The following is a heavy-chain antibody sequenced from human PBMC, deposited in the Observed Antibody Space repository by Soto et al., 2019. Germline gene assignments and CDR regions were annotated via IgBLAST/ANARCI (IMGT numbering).Heavy chain of an antibody. Sequence: ASVKVSCKASGYTFTSYGISWVRQAPGQGLEWMGWISAYNGNTNYAQKLQGRVTMTTDTSTSTAYMELRSLRSDDTAVYYCARDYDFWSGLGGYFDYWRQGTLVTVSS. J-gene: IGHJ4*02. CDR1: GYTFTSYG. CDR3: ARDYDFWSGLGGYFDY. D-gene: IGHD3-3*01. V-gene: IGHV1-18*01. CDR2: ISAYNGNT.